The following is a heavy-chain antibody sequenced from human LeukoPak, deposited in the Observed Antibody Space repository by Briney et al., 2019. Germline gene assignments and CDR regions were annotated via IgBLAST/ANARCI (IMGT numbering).Heavy chain of an antibody. CDR2: IYYSGST. V-gene: IGHV4-59*08. J-gene: IGHJ6*02. CDR3: ARLRRSGMDV. Sequence: PSETLSLTCTVSGGSISSYYWSWLRQPPGKGLEWIGYIYYSGSTNYNPSLKSRVTISVDTSKNQFSLKLSSVTAADTAVYYCARLRRSGMDVWGQGTTVTVSS. D-gene: IGHD3-3*01. CDR1: GGSISSYY.